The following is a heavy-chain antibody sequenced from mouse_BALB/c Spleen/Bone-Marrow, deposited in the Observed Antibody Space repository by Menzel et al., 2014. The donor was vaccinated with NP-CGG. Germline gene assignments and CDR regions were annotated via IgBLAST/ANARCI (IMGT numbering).Heavy chain of an antibody. J-gene: IGHJ2*01. CDR3: ARQGYYGKGDY. Sequence: VQLKESGGGLVQPGGSLKLSCAASGFDFRRNWMSWVRQAPGKGLEWIGEINPDSSTINYTPSLKDKFIISRDNAKNTLYLQMSKVRSEDTALYYCARQGYYGKGDYWGQGTTLTVSS. D-gene: IGHD2-1*01. CDR1: GFDFRRNW. V-gene: IGHV4-1*02. CDR2: INPDSSTI.